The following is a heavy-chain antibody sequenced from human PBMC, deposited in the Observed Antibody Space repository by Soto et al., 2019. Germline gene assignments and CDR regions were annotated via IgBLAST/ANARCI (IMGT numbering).Heavy chain of an antibody. Sequence: PGWSLRLSCVASGFTLSDYYMSWIRQAPGKGLEWVSYISSSGTIDNYADSVKGRFTISRDNAKNSLFLQMNGLRAEDTAVYYCARRTIANYYYMDGWGKGTTGTVPS. CDR3: ARRTIANYYYMDG. CDR2: ISSSGTID. J-gene: IGHJ6*03. D-gene: IGHD3-10*01. CDR1: GFTLSDYY. V-gene: IGHV3-11*01.